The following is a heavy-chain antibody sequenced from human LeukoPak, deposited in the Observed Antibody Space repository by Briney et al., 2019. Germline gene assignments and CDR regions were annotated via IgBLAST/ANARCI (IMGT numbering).Heavy chain of an antibody. CDR3: AKGSNYYDYVWGSYRPEPDFDY. J-gene: IGHJ4*02. Sequence: GGSLRLSCAASGFTFSRYEFHWVRQAPGKGLEWVTLISYDGTNKYYADSVKGRFTISRDNSENTLYLQMNSLRAEDTAVYYCAKGSNYYDYVWGSYRPEPDFDYWGQGTLVTVSS. V-gene: IGHV3-30*04. CDR1: GFTFSRYE. CDR2: ISYDGTNK. D-gene: IGHD3-16*02.